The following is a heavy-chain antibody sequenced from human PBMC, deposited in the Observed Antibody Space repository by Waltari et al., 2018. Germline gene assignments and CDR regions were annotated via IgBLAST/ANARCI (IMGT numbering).Heavy chain of an antibody. CDR1: GFTVGNNF. CDR2: SYSGGST. D-gene: IGHD1-1*01. CDR3: AKVDNVGLNNY. Sequence: EVQLVESGGDLIQPGGSLRLSCAASGFTVGNNFMGWVRQAPGKGLEWVSVSYSGGSTNYIDSGRGRFTISRDSSKNTLYLQMNSLRAEDTAGYYCAKVDNVGLNNYWGQGTLVTVSS. V-gene: IGHV3-53*01. J-gene: IGHJ4*02.